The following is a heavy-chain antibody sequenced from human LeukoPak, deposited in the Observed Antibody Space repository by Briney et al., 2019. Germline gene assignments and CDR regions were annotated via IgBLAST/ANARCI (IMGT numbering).Heavy chain of an antibody. J-gene: IGHJ6*03. D-gene: IGHD2-2*02. CDR3: ARQGLAYCSSTSCHKTNYYYYYMDV. V-gene: IGHV4-38-2*02. Sequence: PSETLSLTCTVSGYSISSGYYWGWIRQPPGKGLEWIGSIYYSGSTYYNPSLKSRVTISVDTSKNQFSLKLSSVTAADTAVYYCARQGLAYCSSTSCHKTNYYYYYMDVWGKGTTVTVPS. CDR1: GYSISSGYY. CDR2: IYYSGST.